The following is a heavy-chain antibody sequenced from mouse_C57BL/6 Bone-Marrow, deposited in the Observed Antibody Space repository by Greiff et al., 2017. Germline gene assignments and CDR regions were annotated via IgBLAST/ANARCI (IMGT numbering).Heavy chain of an antibody. CDR2: IWGGGST. Sequence: VHLVESGPGLVAPSPCLSISCTVSGFSLTSYGVDWVRQPPGKGLEWLGVIWGGGSTNYNSALMSRLSISKDNYKSQVFLKMNSMLTDDTAMYYCAKLTGTRCAYWGQGTLVTVSA. CDR3: AKLTGTRCAY. CDR1: GFSLTSYG. D-gene: IGHD4-1*01. V-gene: IGHV2-9*01. J-gene: IGHJ3*01.